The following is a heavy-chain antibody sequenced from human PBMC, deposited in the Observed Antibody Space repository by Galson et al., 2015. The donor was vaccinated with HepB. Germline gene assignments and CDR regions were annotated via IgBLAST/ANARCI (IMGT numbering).Heavy chain of an antibody. CDR3: AKDRHSGGYDYVWGSYEAVPNIGFHY. Sequence: SLRLSCAASGFTFSSYAMRWVRQAPGKGLEWVSAISGSGGSTYYADSVKGRFTISRDNSKNTLYLQMNSLRAEDTAVYYCAKDRHSGGYDYVWGSYEAVPNIGFHYWGQGTLVTVSS. D-gene: IGHD3-16*01. CDR1: GFTFSSYA. J-gene: IGHJ4*02. CDR2: ISGSGGST. V-gene: IGHV3-23*01.